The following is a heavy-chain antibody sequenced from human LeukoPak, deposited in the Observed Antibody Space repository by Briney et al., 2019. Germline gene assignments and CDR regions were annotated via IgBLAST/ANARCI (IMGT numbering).Heavy chain of an antibody. CDR1: GFTYSYYY. D-gene: IGHD3-3*01. J-gene: IGHJ5*02. Sequence: GGSLRLSCAASGFTYSYYYMSWIRQAPGKGLEWVSYISSSGSTIYYADSVKGRFTIFRDNAKNSLYLQMNSLRAEDTAVYYCARASNYDFWSGPQYGKPHNWFDPWGQGTLVTVSS. CDR3: ARASNYDFWSGPQYGKPHNWFDP. CDR2: ISSSGSTI. V-gene: IGHV3-11*04.